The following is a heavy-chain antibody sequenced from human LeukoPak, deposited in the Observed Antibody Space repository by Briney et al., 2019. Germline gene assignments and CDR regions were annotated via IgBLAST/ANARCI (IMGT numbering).Heavy chain of an antibody. CDR2: LSRSGGET. D-gene: IGHD3-10*01. CDR1: GFTFGSYA. V-gene: IGHV3-23*01. CDR3: AKVRSGSYYIDYYSYAMDV. J-gene: IGHJ6*02. Sequence: GGSLRLSCAGSGFTFGSYAMTCVRQAPGKGLGWGSSLSRSGGETFYAEAVKGRFTISRDNSKSTLYLQLNSLRAEDTAVYYCAKVRSGSYYIDYYSYAMDVWGQGTTVSVSS.